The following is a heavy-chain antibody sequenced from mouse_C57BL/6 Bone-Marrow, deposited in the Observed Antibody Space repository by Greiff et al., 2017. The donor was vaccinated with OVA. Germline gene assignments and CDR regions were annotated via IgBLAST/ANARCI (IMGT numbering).Heavy chain of an antibody. Sequence: QVQLQQPGAELVKPGASVKLSCKASGYTFTSYWMHWVKQRPGQGLEWIGMIHPKSGSTNYNEKFKSKATLTVDKSSSTAYMQLSSLTSEDSAVYYCARDLHYYGPLAYWGQGTLVTVSA. V-gene: IGHV1-64*01. CDR1: GYTFTSYW. CDR2: IHPKSGST. J-gene: IGHJ3*01. D-gene: IGHD1-1*01. CDR3: ARDLHYYGPLAY.